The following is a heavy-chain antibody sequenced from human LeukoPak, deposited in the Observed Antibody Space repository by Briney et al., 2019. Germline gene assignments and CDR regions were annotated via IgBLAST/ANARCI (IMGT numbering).Heavy chain of an antibody. CDR2: INAGNGNT. D-gene: IGHD3-22*01. CDR3: ARGFHYYDSSGFDY. V-gene: IGHV1-3*01. J-gene: IGHJ4*02. Sequence: GASVKVSCKASGYTFTSYGVSWVRQAPGQGLEWMGWINAGNGNTKYSQKFQGRVTITRDTSASTAYMELSSLRSEDTAVYYCARGFHYYDSSGFDYWGQGTLVTVSS. CDR1: GYTFTSYG.